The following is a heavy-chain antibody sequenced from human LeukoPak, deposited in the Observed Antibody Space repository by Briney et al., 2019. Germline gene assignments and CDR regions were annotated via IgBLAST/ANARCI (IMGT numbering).Heavy chain of an antibody. CDR3: ASPAVYSSSWYYFDY. CDR2: ISYDGSSK. Sequence: PGRSLRLSCAASGFTFSSFGRHWVRKAPGKGLEGGAVISYDGSSKNYADSVKGGFTTSRDNSKNTLYLQMNSLRAEDTAVYYCASPAVYSSSWYYFDYWGQGTLVTVSS. D-gene: IGHD6-13*01. CDR1: GFTFSSFG. V-gene: IGHV3-30*03. J-gene: IGHJ4*02.